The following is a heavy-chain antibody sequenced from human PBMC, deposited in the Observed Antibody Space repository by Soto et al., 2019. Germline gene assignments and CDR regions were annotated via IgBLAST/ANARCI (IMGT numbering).Heavy chain of an antibody. V-gene: IGHV1-2*02. Sequence: WVRQAPGQGLEWMGWINPNSGGTNYAQKFQGRVTMSRDTSSSTAYMELRRLRSDDRGVYYCVRQYLVLGEYDGIGVWGPGTAVLVSP. J-gene: IGHJ6*01. CDR3: VRQYLVLGEYDGIGV. CDR2: INPNSGGT. D-gene: IGHD3-10*01.